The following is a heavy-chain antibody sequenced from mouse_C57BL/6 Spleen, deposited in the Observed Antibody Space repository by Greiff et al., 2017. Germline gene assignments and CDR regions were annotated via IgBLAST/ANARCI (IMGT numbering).Heavy chain of an antibody. CDR1: GFTFSSYG. V-gene: IGHV5-6*01. J-gene: IGHJ1*03. D-gene: IGHD1-1*01. Sequence: EVKVVESGGDLVKPGGSLKLSCAASGFTFSSYGMSWVRQTPDKRLEWVATISSGGSYTYYPDSVKGRFTIFRDNAKNTLYLEMSSLTSADKAMYYCSRHNTTLVAKYFDVWGTGTTGTVSS. CDR3: SRHNTTLVAKYFDV. CDR2: ISSGGSYT.